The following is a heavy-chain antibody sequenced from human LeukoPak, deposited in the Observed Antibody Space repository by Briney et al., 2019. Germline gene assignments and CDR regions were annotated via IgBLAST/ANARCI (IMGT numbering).Heavy chain of an antibody. Sequence: GGSLRLSCVASGVTFSNYDMHLVRQGTGKGLEWVSGIGTGGDTHYPDSVKGRFTISRENAKNSLFLQMNSLRVGDTAMYYCARAARFYGSSGAHAFDIWGQGTMVTVS. D-gene: IGHD3-22*01. CDR3: ARAARFYGSSGAHAFDI. J-gene: IGHJ3*02. V-gene: IGHV3-13*01. CDR1: GVTFSNYD. CDR2: IGTGGDT.